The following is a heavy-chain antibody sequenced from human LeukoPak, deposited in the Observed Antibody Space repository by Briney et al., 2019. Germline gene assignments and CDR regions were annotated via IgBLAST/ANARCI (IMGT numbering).Heavy chain of an antibody. V-gene: IGHV1-46*01. CDR1: GCTFTSYY. Sequence: ASVKVSCKASGCTFTSYYMHWVRQAPGQGLEWMGIINPGGGSTSYAQKFQGRVTMTRDTSTSTVYMELSSLRSEDTAVYYCARGGGVYCSGGSCYPEPNWFDPWGQGTLVTVSS. J-gene: IGHJ5*02. CDR2: INPGGGST. D-gene: IGHD2-15*01. CDR3: ARGGGVYCSGGSCYPEPNWFDP.